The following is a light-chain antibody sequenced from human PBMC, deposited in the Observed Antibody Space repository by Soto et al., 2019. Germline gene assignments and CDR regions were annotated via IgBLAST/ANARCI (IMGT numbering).Light chain of an antibody. CDR3: LQHSSYPFT. V-gene: IGKV1-17*01. J-gene: IGKJ3*01. CDR2: AAS. Sequence: DIQMTQSPSSLSASVGDRVTIACRASQDIRSDLGWFQHKPGKAPKRLIYAASTLESGVPSRFRGSRSRTEFTLTISSLQPEDFATYYCLQHSSYPFTCAPGTKVYI. CDR1: QDIRSD.